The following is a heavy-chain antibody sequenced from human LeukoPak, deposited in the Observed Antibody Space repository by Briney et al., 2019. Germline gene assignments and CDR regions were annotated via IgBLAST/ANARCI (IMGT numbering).Heavy chain of an antibody. D-gene: IGHD1-1*01. CDR2: IYYSGSP. CDR1: GGSISNNNYY. V-gene: IGHV4-39*01. J-gene: IGHJ4*02. Sequence: SETLSLTCTVSGGSISNNNYYWAWIRQPPGKGLECIGSIYYSGSPSYNPSLKSRVTISVDTSKNQFSLRLSSVTAADTSVYYCATWRTAKTGFDYWGQGTLVTVSS. CDR3: ATWRTAKTGFDY.